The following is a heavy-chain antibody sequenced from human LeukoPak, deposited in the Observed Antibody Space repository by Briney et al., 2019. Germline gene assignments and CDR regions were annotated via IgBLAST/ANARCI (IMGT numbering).Heavy chain of an antibody. V-gene: IGHV3-48*03. D-gene: IGHD1-1*01. CDR2: ISSSAYTI. CDR1: GFTFSNFE. Sequence: GGSLGLSCAASGFTFSNFEMNWVRQAPGKGLEWVSYISSSAYTIYYADSVKGRFTISRDNAKNSLYLQMNGLRAEDTAVYYCGRVWNGRTFIDYWGQGTLVTVSS. CDR3: GRVWNGRTFIDY. J-gene: IGHJ4*02.